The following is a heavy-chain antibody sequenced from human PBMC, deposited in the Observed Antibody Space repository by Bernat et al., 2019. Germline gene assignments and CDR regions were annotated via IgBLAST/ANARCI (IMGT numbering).Heavy chain of an antibody. CDR1: GYTFTSYG. CDR3: ARDRLCGGPPGRIAFDI. V-gene: IGHV1-18*04. D-gene: IGHD3-16*01. J-gene: IGHJ3*02. CDR2: ISAYNGNT. Sequence: QVQLVQSGAEVKKPGASVKVSCKASGYTFTSYGISWVRQAPGQGLEWMGWISAYNGNTNYAQKLQGRVTMTTDTSTSTAYMELRSLGSDDTAVYYCARDRLCGGPPGRIAFDIWGQGTMVTVSS.